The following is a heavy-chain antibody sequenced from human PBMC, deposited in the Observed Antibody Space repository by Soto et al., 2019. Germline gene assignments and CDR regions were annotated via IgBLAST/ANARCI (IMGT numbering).Heavy chain of an antibody. V-gene: IGHV1-2*02. Sequence: QVQLVQSGAEVKKPGASVKVSCKASGYTFTGYYMHWVRQAPGQGLEWMGWINPNSGGTNYAQKFQGRVTMTRDTSISTAYMELGRLRSDDTAVYYCARDLGARIAARGNWFDPWGQGTLVTVSS. CDR2: INPNSGGT. CDR3: ARDLGARIAARGNWFDP. J-gene: IGHJ5*02. D-gene: IGHD6-6*01. CDR1: GYTFTGYY.